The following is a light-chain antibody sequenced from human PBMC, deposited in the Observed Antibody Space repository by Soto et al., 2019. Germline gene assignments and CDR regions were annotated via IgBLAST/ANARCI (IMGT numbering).Light chain of an antibody. V-gene: IGKV3-20*01. CDR1: QTVGTNF. CDR3: QHYSRTLPWT. CDR2: GTS. J-gene: IGKJ1*01. Sequence: EMVLTQSPGTLSLSPGETATLSCRASQTVGTNFLAWYQQNPGQAPRLLMFGTSNRATDIPDRFGGSGSGTDFTLTISRLEPEDVAVYYCQHYSRTLPWTFGQGTKVEIK.